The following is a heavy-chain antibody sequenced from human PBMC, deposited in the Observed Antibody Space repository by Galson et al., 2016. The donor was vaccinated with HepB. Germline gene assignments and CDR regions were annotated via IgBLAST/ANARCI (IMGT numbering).Heavy chain of an antibody. CDR2: FNPGGNT. V-gene: IGHV4-34*01. Sequence: SETLSLTCAVSGGSFSTYSWSWIRQSPGKGLEWLGEFNPGGNTNYNPSLKSRVTISGDTSKNLFSLNLNSVTAADTAVYYCAGERKWLPRTGFDYWGQGTLVTVSS. CDR1: GGSFSTYS. CDR3: AGERKWLPRTGFDY. D-gene: IGHD6-19*01. J-gene: IGHJ4*02.